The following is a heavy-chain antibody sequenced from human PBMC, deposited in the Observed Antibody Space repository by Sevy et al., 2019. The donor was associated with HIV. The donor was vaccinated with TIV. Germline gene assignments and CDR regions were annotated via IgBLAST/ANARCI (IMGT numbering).Heavy chain of an antibody. J-gene: IGHJ3*02. CDR1: GFTFSSYG. CDR2: ISYDGSNK. D-gene: IGHD4-17*01. V-gene: IGHV3-30*03. Sequence: GGSLRLSCAASGFTFSSYGMHWVRQAPGKGLEWVAVISYDGSNKYYADSVKGRFTISRDNSKNTLYLQMNSLRAEDTAVYYCATVLGPYGEYTQWAFDILGQGTMVTVSS. CDR3: ATVLGPYGEYTQWAFDI.